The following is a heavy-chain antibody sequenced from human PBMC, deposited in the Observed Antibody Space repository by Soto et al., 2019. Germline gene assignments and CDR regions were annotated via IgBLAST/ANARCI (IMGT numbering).Heavy chain of an antibody. J-gene: IGHJ4*02. CDR2: IYHSGTT. V-gene: IGHV4-59*01. Sequence: KTSETLSLTCTVSGDSITGSYWSWIRQPPGKTLEWIGYIYHSGTTTYNPSLKSRVSISVDTSKNQFSLRLTSVIAADTAVYHCARDMPYAAGSLAGCDYWGQGILVTVSS. D-gene: IGHD1-26*01. CDR1: GDSITGSY. CDR3: ARDMPYAAGSLAGCDY.